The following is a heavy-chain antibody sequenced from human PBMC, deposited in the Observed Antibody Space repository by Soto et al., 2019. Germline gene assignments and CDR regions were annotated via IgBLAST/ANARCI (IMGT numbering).Heavy chain of an antibody. D-gene: IGHD3-22*01. J-gene: IGHJ4*02. Sequence: SETLSLTCTVSGGSINNGDYYWTWIRQSPEKGLEWIGYIYYSGSTYYNPSLKSRVTISVDTSKNQFSLKLNSVTAADSAVYYCARGGSYDSSGYYNIDSWGQGTLVTVSS. CDR2: IYYSGST. V-gene: IGHV4-30-4*01. CDR3: ARGGSYDSSGYYNIDS. CDR1: GGSINNGDYY.